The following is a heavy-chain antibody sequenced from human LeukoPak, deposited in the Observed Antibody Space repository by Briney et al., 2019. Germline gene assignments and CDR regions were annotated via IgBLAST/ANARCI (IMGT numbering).Heavy chain of an antibody. D-gene: IGHD2-8*01. J-gene: IGHJ4*02. CDR2: VSNSGDYI. Sequence: GGSLRLSCAASGFSFSSYRVNWVRQAPGKGLEWVSSVSNSGDYIHYADSVKGRFTISRDNSKNSLYLQMNSLRAEDTAVYYCARALIGYYFDYWGQGTLVTVSS. V-gene: IGHV3-21*06. CDR3: ARALIGYYFDY. CDR1: GFSFSSYR.